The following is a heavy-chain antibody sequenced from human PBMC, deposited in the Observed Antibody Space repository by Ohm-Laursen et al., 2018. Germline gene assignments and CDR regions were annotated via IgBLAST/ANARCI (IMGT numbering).Heavy chain of an antibody. D-gene: IGHD3-22*01. CDR3: ARVTHYYNTSGYFDY. CDR2: ISRDGSTK. CDR1: GFTFSNHG. V-gene: IGHV3-30*03. Sequence: SLRLSCAASGFTFSNHGMHWVRQAPGKGLEWVAIISRDGSTKYYGDSVKGRFTISRDISKNTLYLQMNSLRAEDTAVYYCARVTHYYNTSGYFDYWGQGTLVTVSS. J-gene: IGHJ4*02.